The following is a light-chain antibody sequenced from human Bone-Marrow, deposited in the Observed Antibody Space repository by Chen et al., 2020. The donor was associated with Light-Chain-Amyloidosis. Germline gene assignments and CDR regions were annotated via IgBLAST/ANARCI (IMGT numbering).Light chain of an antibody. CDR3: QVWDRSSDRPV. CDR1: NIGSTS. V-gene: IGLV3-21*02. J-gene: IGLJ3*02. CDR2: DDS. Sequence: SYLLTQPSSGSVAPGQTATLSCGGNNIGSTSVHWYQQTPGQAPLLVVYDDSDRPSGIPERLSGSNSGNTATLTISRVEAGDEADYYCQVWDRSSDRPVFGGGTKLTVL.